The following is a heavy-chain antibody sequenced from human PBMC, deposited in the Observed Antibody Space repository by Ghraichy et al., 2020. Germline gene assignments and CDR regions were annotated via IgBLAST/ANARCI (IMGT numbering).Heavy chain of an antibody. CDR2: IYYSGST. Sequence: ETLSLTCTVSGGSISSSSYYWGWIRQPPGKGLEWIGSIYYSGSTYYNPSLKSRVTISVDTSKNQFSLKLSSVTAADTAVYYCASIHYYDSSGFDYWGQGTLVTVSS. CDR1: GGSISSSSYY. J-gene: IGHJ4*02. V-gene: IGHV4-39*01. CDR3: ASIHYYDSSGFDY. D-gene: IGHD3-22*01.